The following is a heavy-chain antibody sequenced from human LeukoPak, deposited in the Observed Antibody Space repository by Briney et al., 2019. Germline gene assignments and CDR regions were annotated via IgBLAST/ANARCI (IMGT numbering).Heavy chain of an antibody. CDR3: ARATRVVTAILNWFDP. CDR2: ISAYNGNT. V-gene: IGHV1-18*01. CDR1: GYTFTSYG. Sequence: ASVKVSCKASGYTFTSYGISWVRQAPGQGLEWMGWISAYNGNTNYAQKLQGRVNMTTDPSTSTAYMELRSLRSDDTAVYYCARATRVVTAILNWFDPWGQGTLVTVSS. J-gene: IGHJ5*02. D-gene: IGHD2-21*02.